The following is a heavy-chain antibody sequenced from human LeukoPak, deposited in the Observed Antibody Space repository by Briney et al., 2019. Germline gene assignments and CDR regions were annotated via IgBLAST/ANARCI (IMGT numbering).Heavy chain of an antibody. CDR2: IYYSGNT. J-gene: IGHJ4*02. Sequence: NPSETLSLTCTVSGGSISPYYWSWIRQPPGKGLEWLGYIYYSGNTEYKPSLKSRVAMSVDTSKNQFSLRLSSVTAADTAVYYCARSTGSTMFIDYWGQGTLVTVSS. V-gene: IGHV4-59*01. CDR3: ARSTGSTMFIDY. D-gene: IGHD3-10*02. CDR1: GGSISPYY.